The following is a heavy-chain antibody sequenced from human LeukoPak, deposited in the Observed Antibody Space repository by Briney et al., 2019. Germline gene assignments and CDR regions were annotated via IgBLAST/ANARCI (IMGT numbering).Heavy chain of an antibody. CDR1: GGSISSGGYS. J-gene: IGHJ4*02. D-gene: IGHD2-8*02. V-gene: IGHV4-61*08. CDR3: ASLVGDYFDY. CDR2: IYYSGST. Sequence: SETLSLTCAVSGGSISSGGYSWSWIRQPPGKGLEWIGYIYYSGSTNYNPSLKSRVTISVDTSKNQFSLKLSSVTAADTAVYYCASLVGDYFDYWGQGTLVTVSS.